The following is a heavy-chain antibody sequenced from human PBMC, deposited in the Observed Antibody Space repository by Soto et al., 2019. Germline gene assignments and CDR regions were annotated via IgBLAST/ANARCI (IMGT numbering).Heavy chain of an antibody. D-gene: IGHD2-15*01. V-gene: IGHV3-73*01. Sequence: PGGSLRLSCAASGFTFSGSAMHWVSQASRKGLEWVGRIRSKANSYATAYAASVKGRFTISRDDSKNTAYLQMNSLKTEDTAVYYCTRLLGKYYYGMDVWGQGTTVTVSS. CDR3: TRLLGKYYYGMDV. CDR1: GFTFSGSA. J-gene: IGHJ6*02. CDR2: IRSKANSYAT.